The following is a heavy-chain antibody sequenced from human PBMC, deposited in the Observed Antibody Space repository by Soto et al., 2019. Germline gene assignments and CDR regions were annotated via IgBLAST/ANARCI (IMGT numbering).Heavy chain of an antibody. V-gene: IGHV3-7*02. CDR1: GFTCSSYW. J-gene: IGHJ6*02. CDR2: IKQDGSEK. D-gene: IGHD1-26*01. CDR3: ARHKGGAYGMDV. Sequence: PGGSMRLSCAASGFTCSSYWMSWVRQATGKGLEWVANIKQDGSEKYYVDSVKGRFTISRDNAKNSLYLQMNSLRAEDTAVYYRARHKGGAYGMDVWGQGATVTVS.